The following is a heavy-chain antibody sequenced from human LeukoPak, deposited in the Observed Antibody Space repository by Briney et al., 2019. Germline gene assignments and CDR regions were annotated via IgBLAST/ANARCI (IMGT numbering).Heavy chain of an antibody. V-gene: IGHV3-23*01. J-gene: IGHJ4*02. CDR2: ISGSGSGT. D-gene: IGHD5-24*01. CDR3: ARSGTEDGYNIYFDH. CDR1: GFTFSTYA. Sequence: GGSLRLSCATSGFTFSTYAMSWVRQAPGKGLEWVSLISGSGSGTHYADSVKGRFTISRDNSKNMLYLHLSTLRADDTAVYYCARSGTEDGYNIYFDHWGQGTLVTVSS.